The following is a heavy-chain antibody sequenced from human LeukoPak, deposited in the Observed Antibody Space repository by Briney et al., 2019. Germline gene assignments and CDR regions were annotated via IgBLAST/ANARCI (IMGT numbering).Heavy chain of an antibody. V-gene: IGHV1-69*04. D-gene: IGHD2-15*01. CDR1: GDTFSSYG. CDR3: ASGRGYVALFDY. CDR2: IIPILGIA. J-gene: IGHJ4*02. Sequence: ASVKVSCKASGDTFSSYGISWVRQAPGQGLEWMGRIIPILGIANYAQKFQGRVTITADKSTSTGYMELSSLRSEDTAVYYCASGRGYVALFDYWGQGTLVTVSS.